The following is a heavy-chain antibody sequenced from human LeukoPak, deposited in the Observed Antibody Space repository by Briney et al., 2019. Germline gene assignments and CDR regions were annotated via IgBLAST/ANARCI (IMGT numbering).Heavy chain of an antibody. Sequence: KAGGSLRLSCAASGFIFSDYYMSWIRQAPGKGLEWVSYISSSGSSIYYADSVKGRFTISRDNSKNTLYLQMNSLRAEDTAVDYCAGSFRPVIDGAGSGADWGQGTLVTVSS. CDR2: ISSSGSSI. CDR3: AGSFRPVIDGAGSGAD. J-gene: IGHJ4*02. V-gene: IGHV3-11*01. D-gene: IGHD6-13*01. CDR1: GFIFSDYY.